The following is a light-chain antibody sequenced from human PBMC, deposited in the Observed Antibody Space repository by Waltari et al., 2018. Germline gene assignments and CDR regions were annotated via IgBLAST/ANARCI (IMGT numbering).Light chain of an antibody. CDR2: EVR. J-gene: IGLJ3*02. CDR1: SSDVRAYVY. V-gene: IGLV2-14*01. Sequence: QSALTQPASVSGSPGQSITIPCTGTSSDVRAYVYFSWYPQNQGKTPQLLIYEVRDRPPGVPNRFSGSKSGYTAFLTISGLQAEDEADYYCTSYTTSRTWVFGGGTKLTVL. CDR3: TSYTTSRTWV.